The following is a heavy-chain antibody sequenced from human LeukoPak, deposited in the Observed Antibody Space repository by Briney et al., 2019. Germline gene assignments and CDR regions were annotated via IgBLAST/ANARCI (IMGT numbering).Heavy chain of an antibody. CDR1: GFTFSSYA. J-gene: IGHJ4*02. V-gene: IGHV3-23*01. Sequence: PGGSLRLSCAASGFTFSSYAMSWVRQAPGKGLEWVSDISGSGGSTYYADSVKGRFTISRDNSKNTLYLQMNSLRAEDTAVYYCAKEGPRNSGYSYGSDYWGQGTLVTVSS. CDR3: AKEGPRNSGYSYGSDY. CDR2: ISGSGGST. D-gene: IGHD5-18*01.